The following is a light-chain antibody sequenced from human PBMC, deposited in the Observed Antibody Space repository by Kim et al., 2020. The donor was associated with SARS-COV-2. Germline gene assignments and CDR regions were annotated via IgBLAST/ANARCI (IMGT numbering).Light chain of an antibody. CDR3: YSTVDNNLV. V-gene: IGLV3-27*01. CDR2: KDS. CDR1: VLPKKY. Sequence: SVAPGQTARITCSGDVLPKKYARWFQQKPGQAPVLVIYKDSGRPSGIPGRFSGSSSGATVTLTISGAQVDDEADYYCYSTVDNNLVFGGGTQLTVL. J-gene: IGLJ2*01.